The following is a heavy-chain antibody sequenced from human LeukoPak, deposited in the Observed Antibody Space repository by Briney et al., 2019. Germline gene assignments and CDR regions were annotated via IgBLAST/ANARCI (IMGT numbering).Heavy chain of an antibody. CDR1: GFTFSSYG. V-gene: IGHV3-30*03. J-gene: IGHJ3*02. CDR2: ISYDGSNK. Sequence: QTGGSLRLSCAASGFTFSSYGMHWVRQAPGKGLEWVAVISYDGSNKYYADSVKGRFTISRDNSKNTLYLQMNSLRAEDTAVYYCAHLDFDIWGQGTMVTVSS. D-gene: IGHD3-3*01. CDR3: AHLDFDI.